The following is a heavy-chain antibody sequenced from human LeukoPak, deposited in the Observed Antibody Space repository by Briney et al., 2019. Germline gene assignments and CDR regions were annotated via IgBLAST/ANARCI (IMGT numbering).Heavy chain of an antibody. V-gene: IGHV3-49*03. CDR3: IRHRHSFNWFDP. CDR2: IRSQAHGGTT. J-gene: IGHJ5*02. CDR1: GFTFGDYF. Sequence: GGSLRLSCTPSGFTFGDYFMNWFRPAPGKGLEWVGFIRSQAHGGTTEYAASVKGRFTISRDDSKSIAYLQMNSLMTDDTALYYCIRHRHSFNWFDPWGQGTLVTVSS. D-gene: IGHD5-18*01.